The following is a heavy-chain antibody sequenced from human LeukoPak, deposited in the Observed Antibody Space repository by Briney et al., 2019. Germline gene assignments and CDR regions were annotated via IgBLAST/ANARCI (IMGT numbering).Heavy chain of an antibody. Sequence: SETLSLTCTVSGGSFSSSSYYWGWIRQPPGKGLEWIGSIYYSGSTNYKPSLKSRVTISVDTSKNQFSLKLSSVTAADTAVYYCARGGYYGSGNDFRFDPWGQGTLVTVSS. CDR3: ARGGYYGSGNDFRFDP. J-gene: IGHJ5*02. D-gene: IGHD3-10*01. CDR2: IYYSGST. V-gene: IGHV4-39*07. CDR1: GGSFSSSSYY.